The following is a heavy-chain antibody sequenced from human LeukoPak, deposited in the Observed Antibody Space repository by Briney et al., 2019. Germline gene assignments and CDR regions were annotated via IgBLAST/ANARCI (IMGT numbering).Heavy chain of an antibody. Sequence: PGGSLRLSCAASGFTFSSYAMHWVRQAPGKGLEWVEVISYDGSNKYYADSVKGRFTISRDNSKNTLYLQMNSLRAEDTAVYYCAKDVTGYGDSVFDYWGQGTLVTVSS. J-gene: IGHJ4*02. D-gene: IGHD4-17*01. CDR1: GFTFSSYA. V-gene: IGHV3-30-3*01. CDR2: ISYDGSNK. CDR3: AKDVTGYGDSVFDY.